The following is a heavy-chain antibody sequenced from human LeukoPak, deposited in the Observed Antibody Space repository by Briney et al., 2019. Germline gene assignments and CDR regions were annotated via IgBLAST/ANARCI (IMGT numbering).Heavy chain of an antibody. CDR2: ITSSGSTI. CDR3: ARGVRDWNYDY. V-gene: IGHV3-48*03. D-gene: IGHD1-7*01. J-gene: IGHJ4*02. CDR1: GFTFSSYE. Sequence: GGSLRLSCAASGFTFSSYEMNWVRQAPGKGLEWGSYITSSGSTIYYADSVKGRFTISRDNAKNSLYLQMNSLRVEDTAVYYCARGVRDWNYDYWGQGTLVTVSS.